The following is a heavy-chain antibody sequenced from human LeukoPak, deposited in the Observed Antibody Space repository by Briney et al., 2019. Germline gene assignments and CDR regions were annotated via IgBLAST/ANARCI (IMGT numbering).Heavy chain of an antibody. CDR2: VFYSGST. D-gene: IGHD5-18*01. CDR3: ARGKGPGRIQLWYDAFDI. J-gene: IGHJ3*02. Sequence: PSETLSLTCTVSGGSISNYYWSWIRQPPGKGLEWIGYVFYSGSTNYNPSLKSRVTISVDTSKNQFSLKLSSVTAADTAVYYCARGKGPGRIQLWYDAFDIWGQGTMVTASS. CDR1: GGSISNYY. V-gene: IGHV4-59*08.